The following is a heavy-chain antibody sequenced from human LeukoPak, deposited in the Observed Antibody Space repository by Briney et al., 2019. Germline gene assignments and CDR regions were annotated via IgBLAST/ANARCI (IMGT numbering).Heavy chain of an antibody. CDR3: ARTLSGSFYSDY. CDR2: IYNRGST. D-gene: IGHD3-10*01. J-gene: IGHJ4*02. Sequence: TSETLSLTCTVSGGSISTYLWSWIRQPPGKGLEGIEYIYNRGSTNHNPSLQSRVTISVDTSKNQSFLKLSSVTAADTAVYYCARTLSGSFYSDYWGQGTLVTVSS. CDR1: GGSISTYL. V-gene: IGHV4-59*01.